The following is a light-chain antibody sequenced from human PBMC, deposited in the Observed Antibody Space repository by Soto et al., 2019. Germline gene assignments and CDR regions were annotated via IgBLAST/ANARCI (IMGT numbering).Light chain of an antibody. CDR2: GAS. J-gene: IGKJ1*01. Sequence: EIALTQSPGTLSLSPGERATPSCRASQSVSSSYLAWYQQKPGQAPRLLIYGASSRATGIPDRFSGSGSGTDFTLTISRLEPEDFAVYYCQQYGSSPKTFGQGTKVDI. CDR1: QSVSSSY. CDR3: QQYGSSPKT. V-gene: IGKV3-20*01.